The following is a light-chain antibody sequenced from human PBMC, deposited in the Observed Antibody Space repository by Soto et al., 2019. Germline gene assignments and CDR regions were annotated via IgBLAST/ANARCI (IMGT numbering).Light chain of an antibody. CDR2: DVS. CDR1: SSDVGGYNY. V-gene: IGLV2-14*03. CDR3: SSYTTSNTRQIV. Sequence: QSAVTQPASVSVSPGQSITISCTGTSSDVGGYNYVSWYQHHPGKAPKLLIYDVSNRPSGISNRFSGSKSDNTASLTISGLQPEDEADYYCSSYTTSNTRQIVFGTGTKVTVL. J-gene: IGLJ1*01.